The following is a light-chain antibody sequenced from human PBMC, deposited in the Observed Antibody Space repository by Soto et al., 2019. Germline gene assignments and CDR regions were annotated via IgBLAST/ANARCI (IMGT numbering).Light chain of an antibody. J-gene: IGLJ3*02. CDR2: SNN. CDR3: AAWDDNLSGGV. Sequence: QSVLTQPPSASATPGQRVSISCSGSRSNIGSNYVYWYQQLPGAAPRLLMYSNNQRPSGVPGRFSVSKSGTSASLAISGLRSEDEADYYCAAWDDNLSGGVFGGGTKVTVL. V-gene: IGLV1-47*02. CDR1: RSNIGSNY.